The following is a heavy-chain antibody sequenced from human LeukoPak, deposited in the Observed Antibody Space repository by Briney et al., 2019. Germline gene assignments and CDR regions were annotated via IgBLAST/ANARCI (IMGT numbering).Heavy chain of an antibody. V-gene: IGHV1-46*01. J-gene: IGHJ4*02. CDR3: ARDRSPGWAGEYYFDY. CDR2: INPSGGST. Sequence: ASVEVSCKASGYTFTSYYMHWVRQAPGQGLEWMGIINPSGGSTSYAQKFQGRVTMTRDTSTSTVYMELSSLRSEDTAVYYCARDRSPGWAGEYYFDYWGQGTLVTVSS. D-gene: IGHD3-10*01. CDR1: GYTFTSYY.